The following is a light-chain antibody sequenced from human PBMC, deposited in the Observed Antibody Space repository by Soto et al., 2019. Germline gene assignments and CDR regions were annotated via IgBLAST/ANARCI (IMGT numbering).Light chain of an antibody. Sequence: QSVLTQPASVSGSPGQSITISCTGTSSDVGGYNYVSWYQQHPGKAPKLMIYDVSNRPSGVSNRFSGSKPGNTASLTISGFQVEDEADYYCSSYTSSSTLVFGTGTKVTVL. CDR2: DVS. J-gene: IGLJ1*01. CDR1: SSDVGGYNY. V-gene: IGLV2-14*01. CDR3: SSYTSSSTLV.